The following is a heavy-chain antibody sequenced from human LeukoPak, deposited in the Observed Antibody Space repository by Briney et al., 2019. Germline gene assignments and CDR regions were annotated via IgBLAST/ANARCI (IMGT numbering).Heavy chain of an antibody. D-gene: IGHD3-3*01. V-gene: IGHV3-49*04. CDR1: GFTFGDYA. CDR3: TRDLEDHLEGVGYFDY. J-gene: IGHJ4*02. CDR2: IRSKAYGGTT. Sequence: GGSLRLSCTASGFTFGDYAMSWVRQAPGKGLEWVGFIRSKAYGGTTEYAASVKGRFTISRDDSKSIAYLQMNSLKTEDTAVYYCTRDLEDHLEGVGYFDYWGQGTLVTVSS.